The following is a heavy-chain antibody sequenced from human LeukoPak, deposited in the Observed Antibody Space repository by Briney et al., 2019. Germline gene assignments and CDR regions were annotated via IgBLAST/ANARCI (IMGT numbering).Heavy chain of an antibody. J-gene: IGHJ4*02. CDR1: GFTFSSYR. D-gene: IGHD3-22*01. CDR2: ISSSSSYI. CDR3: ARDHYYDSSGYGRDY. V-gene: IGHV3-21*04. Sequence: GGSLRLSCAASGFTFSSYRMNWVRQAPGRGLEWVSSISSSSSYIYYADSVKGRFTISRDNAKNSLYLQMNSLRAEDTALYYCARDHYYDSSGYGRDYWGQGTLVTVSS.